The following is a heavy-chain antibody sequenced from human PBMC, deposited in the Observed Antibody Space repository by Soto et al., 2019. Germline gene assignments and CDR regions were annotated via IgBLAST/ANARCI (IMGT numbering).Heavy chain of an antibody. CDR1: GGTFSSYA. J-gene: IGHJ5*02. V-gene: IGHV1-69*06. CDR3: ASFYSGYDSGNWFDP. D-gene: IGHD5-12*01. Sequence: QVQLVQSGAEVKKPGASVKVSCKASGGTFSSYAISWVRQAPGQGLEWMGGISPIFGTANYAQKFQGRVTITADKSTSTASLELSSLRSEDTAVYYCASFYSGYDSGNWFDPWGQGTLVTVSS. CDR2: ISPIFGTA.